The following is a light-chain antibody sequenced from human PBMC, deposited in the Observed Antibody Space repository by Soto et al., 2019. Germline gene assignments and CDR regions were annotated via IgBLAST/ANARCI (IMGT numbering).Light chain of an antibody. CDR2: DAS. CDR3: QQYRTYLT. Sequence: DIQMTQSPSTLSASVGDRVTITCRASQSISSHLNWYQQQPGKDPKLLIYDASSLETGVPSRFSGSGSGTAFTLTISSLQPDDFATYHCQQYRTYLTFGGGTKLDI. J-gene: IGKJ4*01. CDR1: QSISSH. V-gene: IGKV1-5*01.